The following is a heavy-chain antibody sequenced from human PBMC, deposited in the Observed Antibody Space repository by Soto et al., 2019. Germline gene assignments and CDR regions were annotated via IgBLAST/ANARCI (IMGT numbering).Heavy chain of an antibody. Sequence: SETLSLTCTVSGGSISSYYWSWIRQPPGKGLEWIGYIYYSGSTNYNPSLKSRVTISVDTSKNQFSLKLSSVTAADTAVYYCARGGSYYDILTGYYKASGYYYGMDVWGQGTTVTVSS. CDR1: GGSISSYY. J-gene: IGHJ6*02. D-gene: IGHD3-9*01. CDR3: ARGGSYYDILTGYYKASGYYYGMDV. V-gene: IGHV4-59*01. CDR2: IYYSGST.